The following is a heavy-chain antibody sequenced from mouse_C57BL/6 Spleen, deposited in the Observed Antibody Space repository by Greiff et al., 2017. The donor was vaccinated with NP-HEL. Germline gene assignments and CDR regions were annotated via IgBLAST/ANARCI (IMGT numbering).Heavy chain of an antibody. V-gene: IGHV1-50*01. J-gene: IGHJ3*01. Sequence: VQLQQSGAELVKPGASVKLSCKASGYTFTSYWMQWVKQRPGQGLEWIGEIDPSDSYTNYNQKFKGKATLTVDTSSSTAYMQLSSLTSEDSAVYYCAREGRGAYWGQGTLVTVSA. D-gene: IGHD3-3*01. CDR3: AREGRGAY. CDR2: IDPSDSYT. CDR1: GYTFTSYW.